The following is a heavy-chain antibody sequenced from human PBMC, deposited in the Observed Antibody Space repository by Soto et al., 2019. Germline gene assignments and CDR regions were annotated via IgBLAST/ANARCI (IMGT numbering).Heavy chain of an antibody. CDR2: IEQEVRKE. CDR1: VSTFSNYW. D-gene: IGHD5-12*01. CDR3: ARDGGYSGYDFFDY. V-gene: IGHV3-7*01. Sequence: QPGGSRRLSCPASVSTFSNYWIGWVRQAAGKGLEWEANIEQEVRKEYYGDSGKGRFTISRDNAKKSLYLQMNSLRAEDTAVYYCARDGGYSGYDFFDYWGQGTLVTVSS. J-gene: IGHJ4*02.